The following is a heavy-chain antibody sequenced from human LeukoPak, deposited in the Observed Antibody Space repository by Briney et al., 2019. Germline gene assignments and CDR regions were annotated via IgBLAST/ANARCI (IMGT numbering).Heavy chain of an antibody. D-gene: IGHD6-19*01. CDR2: ISSSSSYI. J-gene: IGHJ4*02. V-gene: IGHV3-21*01. Sequence: PGGSLRLSCAASGFTFSSYSMNWVRQAPGKGLEWVSSISSSSSYIYYADSVKGRCTISSDNAKNSLYLQVDSVRDEDTAVYYCARDSSGCGYWGQGTLVTVSS. CDR1: GFTFSSYS. CDR3: ARDSSGCGY.